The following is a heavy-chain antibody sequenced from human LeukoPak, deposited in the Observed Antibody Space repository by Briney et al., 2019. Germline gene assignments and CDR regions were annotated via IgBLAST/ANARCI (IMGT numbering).Heavy chain of an antibody. J-gene: IGHJ4*02. CDR1: GGSISSGSYY. Sequence: SETLSLTCTVSGGSISSGSYYWDWLRQPAGKGLEWIGRIYTSGSTNYNPSLKSRVTISVDTSKNQFSLKLSSVTAADTAVYYCARESGYAPYYFDYWGQGTLVTVSS. CDR2: IYTSGST. D-gene: IGHD5-12*01. CDR3: ARESGYAPYYFDY. V-gene: IGHV4-61*02.